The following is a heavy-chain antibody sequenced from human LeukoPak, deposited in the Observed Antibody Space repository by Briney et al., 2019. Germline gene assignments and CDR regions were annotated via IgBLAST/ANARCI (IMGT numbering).Heavy chain of an antibody. CDR2: ISCSSSSI. CDR1: GFTFSSYS. V-gene: IGHV3-48*01. CDR3: ARDPTGYCSSTSCYDRAFDI. Sequence: PGGSLRLSCAASGFTFSSYSMNWVRQAPGKGLECVSYISCSSSSIYYADSVKGRFTISRDNAKNSLYVQMNSLRAEDTAVYYCARDPTGYCSSTSCYDRAFDIWGQGTMVTVSS. D-gene: IGHD2-2*01. J-gene: IGHJ3*02.